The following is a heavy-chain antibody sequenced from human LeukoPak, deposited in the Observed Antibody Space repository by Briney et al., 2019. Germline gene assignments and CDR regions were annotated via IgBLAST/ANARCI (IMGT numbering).Heavy chain of an antibody. CDR1: GFPFTGYY. V-gene: IGHV1-69*06. Sequence: GASVKVSCKTSGFPFTGYYIHWVRQAPGQGLEWMGGIIPIFGTANYAQKFQGRVTITADKSTSTAYMELSSLRSEDTAVYYCARDTPSDYYGSGSYRTDAFDIWGQGTMVTVSS. D-gene: IGHD3-10*01. CDR2: IIPIFGTA. J-gene: IGHJ3*02. CDR3: ARDTPSDYYGSGSYRTDAFDI.